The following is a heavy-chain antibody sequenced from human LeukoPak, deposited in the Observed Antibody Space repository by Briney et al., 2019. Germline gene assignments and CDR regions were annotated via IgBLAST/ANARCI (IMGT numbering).Heavy chain of an antibody. V-gene: IGHV3-30*02. CDR1: GFTFSNYG. J-gene: IGHJ6*03. CDR3: ARDLNDILTGYSYYMDV. Sequence: PGGSLRLSCAASGFTFSNYGMHWVRQAPGKGLEWVAFIRYDGSNKYYADSVKGRFTISRDNSKNTLYLQMNSLRGEDTAVYYCARDLNDILTGYSYYMDVWGKGTTVTVSS. D-gene: IGHD3-9*01. CDR2: IRYDGSNK.